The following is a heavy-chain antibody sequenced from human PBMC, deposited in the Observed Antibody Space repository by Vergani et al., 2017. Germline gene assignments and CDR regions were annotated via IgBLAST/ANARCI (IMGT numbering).Heavy chain of an antibody. J-gene: IGHJ3*02. CDR2: IYYSGST. V-gene: IGHV4-59*01. D-gene: IGHD6-19*01. CDR3: ASQDIAVAGTGIWAFDI. CDR1: GGSISSYY. Sequence: QVQLQESGPGLVKPSETLSLTCTVSGGSISSYYWSWLRQPPGKGLEWIGYIYYSGSTNYNPSLKSRVTISVDTSKNQFSLKLSSVTAADTDVYYCASQDIAVAGTGIWAFDIWGQGTMVTVSS.